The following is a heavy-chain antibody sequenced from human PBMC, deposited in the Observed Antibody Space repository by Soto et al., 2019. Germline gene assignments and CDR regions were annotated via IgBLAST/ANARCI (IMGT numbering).Heavy chain of an antibody. CDR1: GFIFSHYW. J-gene: IGHJ4*02. CDR2: IKEDGSKR. D-gene: IGHD3-10*01. Sequence: EVQLVESGGGLVQPGGSLRLSCAASGFIFSHYWMSWVRQAPGKGLEWVANIKEDGSKRYYVDSVKGRFTISRDNAKNSLYLQMNSLRAEDTAVYYCARATGADKEDYWGQGTLVTVSS. CDR3: ARATGADKEDY. V-gene: IGHV3-7*04.